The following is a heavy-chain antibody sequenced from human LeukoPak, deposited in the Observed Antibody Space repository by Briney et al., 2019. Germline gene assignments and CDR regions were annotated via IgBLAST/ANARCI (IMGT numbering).Heavy chain of an antibody. D-gene: IGHD3-10*01. J-gene: IGHJ4*02. Sequence: GGSLRLSCAASGSTFSSYWMSWVRQAPGKGLEWVANIKQDGSEKYYVDSVKGRFTISRDNAKNSLYLQMNSLRAEDTAVYYCARDGMVRGVIFWGQGTLVTVSS. V-gene: IGHV3-7*01. CDR1: GSTFSSYW. CDR2: IKQDGSEK. CDR3: ARDGMVRGVIF.